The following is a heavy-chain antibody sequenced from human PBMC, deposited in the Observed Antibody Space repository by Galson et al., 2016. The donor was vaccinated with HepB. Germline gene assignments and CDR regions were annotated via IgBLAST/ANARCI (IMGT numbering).Heavy chain of an antibody. CDR3: ARHVGGLVRYFDY. J-gene: IGHJ4*02. Sequence: SETLSLTCSVSGASISNYDYYWGWVRLPPGKGLEWIGTIYYSGSTYNNPSLKSRVTLSINTSKNQFSLNLSSVTAADTAVYHCARHVGGLVRYFDYWGQGTLVTVSS. D-gene: IGHD3-10*01. V-gene: IGHV4-39*01. CDR1: GASISNYDYY. CDR2: IYYSGST.